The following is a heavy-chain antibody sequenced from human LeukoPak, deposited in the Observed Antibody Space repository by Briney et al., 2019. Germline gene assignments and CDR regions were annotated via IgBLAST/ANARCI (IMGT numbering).Heavy chain of an antibody. CDR2: IYHSGST. CDR3: SRHGECSGGSCYSLVYFDY. J-gene: IGHJ4*02. D-gene: IGHD2-15*01. V-gene: IGHV4-38-2*01. CDR1: GYSLSSGYY. Sequence: SETLSLTCAVSGYSLSSGYYWGWIRQPPGKGLEWFRSIYHSGSTHYKPSLKSRATISVDTSQKQFSLKKSSASDADTAVYFCSRHGECSGGSCYSLVYFDYWGQGTLVTVSS.